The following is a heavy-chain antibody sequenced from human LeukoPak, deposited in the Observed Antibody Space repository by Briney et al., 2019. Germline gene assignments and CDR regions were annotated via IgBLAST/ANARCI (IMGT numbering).Heavy chain of an antibody. CDR2: IKSKTDGGTT. D-gene: IGHD6-19*01. CDR3: YVAVAGISI. J-gene: IGHJ4*02. V-gene: IGHV3-15*01. Sequence: PGGSLRLSCVASGFTFSDKWMSWVRQAPGKGLEWVGRIKSKTDGGTTDYAAPVKGRFTISRDDSKNTLYLQMNSLKTEDTAVYYCYVAVAGISIWGQGTLVTVSS. CDR1: GFTFSDKW.